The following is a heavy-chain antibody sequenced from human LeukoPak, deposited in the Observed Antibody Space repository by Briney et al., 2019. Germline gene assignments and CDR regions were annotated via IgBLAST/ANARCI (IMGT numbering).Heavy chain of an antibody. J-gene: IGHJ4*02. D-gene: IGHD2-2*01. Sequence: PGGSLRLSCAASGFIFSNYAMSWVRQAPGKGLEWVSAIDSTGAYTWYADSVKGRFTISKDSSKTILYLQMNSLRAEDTAVYYCARDTSTMTQSFPYWGQGTLVTVSS. CDR2: IDSTGAYT. V-gene: IGHV3-23*01. CDR1: GFIFSNYA. CDR3: ARDTSTMTQSFPY.